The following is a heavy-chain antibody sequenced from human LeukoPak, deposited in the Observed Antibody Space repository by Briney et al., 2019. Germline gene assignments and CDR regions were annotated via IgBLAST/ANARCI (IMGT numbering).Heavy chain of an antibody. V-gene: IGHV4-34*01. Sequence: SETLSLTCAVYGGSFSGYYWSWIRQPPGKGLEWIGEINHSESTNYNPSLKSRVTISVDTSKNQFSLKLSSVTAADTAVYYCARVLDSSGYYYGFDPWGQGTLVTVSS. CDR2: INHSEST. CDR1: GGSFSGYY. J-gene: IGHJ5*02. CDR3: ARVLDSSGYYYGFDP. D-gene: IGHD3-22*01.